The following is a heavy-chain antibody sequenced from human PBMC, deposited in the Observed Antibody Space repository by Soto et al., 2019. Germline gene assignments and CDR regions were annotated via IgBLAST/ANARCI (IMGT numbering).Heavy chain of an antibody. CDR3: ASPGLRWYSS. V-gene: IGHV4-30-4*01. CDR2: SYYSGRT. CDR1: GGSISSGDYY. Sequence: QVQLQESGPGLVKPSQTLSLTCTVSGGSISSGDYYWSWIRQPPGKGLEWIGYSYYSGRTYYNPSLKSRVTLSVDTSKNQSALKLGYVTAADTAGYYCASPGLRWYSSWGQGTLVTFAS. D-gene: IGHD4-17*01. J-gene: IGHJ5*02.